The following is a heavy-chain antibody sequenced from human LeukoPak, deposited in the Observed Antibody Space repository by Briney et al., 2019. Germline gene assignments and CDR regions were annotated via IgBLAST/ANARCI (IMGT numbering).Heavy chain of an antibody. V-gene: IGHV4-38-2*02. CDR3: AREEGQDNWFDP. J-gene: IGHJ5*02. CDR1: GYSISSGYY. Sequence: SETLSLTCTVSGYSISSGYYWGWIRQPPGKGLGWIGSIYHSGSTYYNPSLKSRVTISVDTSKNQFSLKLSSVTAADTAVYYCAREEGQDNWFDPWGQGTLVTVSS. CDR2: IYHSGST.